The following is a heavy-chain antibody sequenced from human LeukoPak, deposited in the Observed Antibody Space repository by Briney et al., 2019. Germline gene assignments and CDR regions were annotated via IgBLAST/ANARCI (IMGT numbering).Heavy chain of an antibody. CDR2: ISGSEGST. Sequence: GGSLRLSCAASGFTFSSYSMNWVRQAPGKGLEWVAGISGSEGSTYYADSVKGRFTISRDNSKNTLSLQVSSLRAEDTAVYYCARCSEDDSSGYYPGFDYWGQGTLVTVSS. V-gene: IGHV3-23*01. CDR1: GFTFSSYS. J-gene: IGHJ4*02. D-gene: IGHD3-22*01. CDR3: ARCSEDDSSGYYPGFDY.